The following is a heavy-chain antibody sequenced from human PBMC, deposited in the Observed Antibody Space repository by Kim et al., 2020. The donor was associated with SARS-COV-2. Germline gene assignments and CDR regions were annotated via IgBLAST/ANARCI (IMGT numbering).Heavy chain of an antibody. Sequence: KSRVTISVDTSKNQFSLKMSSVTAADTAVYYCARVSDTAMVNYYYYGMDVWAQGTTVTVSS. D-gene: IGHD5-18*01. V-gene: IGHV4-31*02. J-gene: IGHJ6*02. CDR3: ARVSDTAMVNYYYYGMDV.